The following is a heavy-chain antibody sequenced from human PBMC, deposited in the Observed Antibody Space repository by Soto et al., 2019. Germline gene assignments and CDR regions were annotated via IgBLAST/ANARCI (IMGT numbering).Heavy chain of an antibody. D-gene: IGHD6-13*01. V-gene: IGHV4-39*01. CDR1: GASISSSSYY. Sequence: QLQLQESGPGLVKPSETLSLTCTVSGASISSSSYYWGWIRQPPGKGLEWIGNIYYSGSTYYNPSLKRRVTISVDTSKNQFSLKLSSVTAADTAVYYCARRDGSSWSHFDSWGQGTLVTVSS. J-gene: IGHJ4*02. CDR3: ARRDGSSWSHFDS. CDR2: IYYSGST.